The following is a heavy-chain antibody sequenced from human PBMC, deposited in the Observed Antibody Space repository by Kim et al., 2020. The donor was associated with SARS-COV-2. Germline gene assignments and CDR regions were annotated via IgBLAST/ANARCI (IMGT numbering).Heavy chain of an antibody. CDR3: ARPYRRRGGGAWFDP. V-gene: IGHV4-39*01. CDR2: IDYTGTT. J-gene: IGHJ5*02. Sequence: SETLSLTCAVFGGSISSGDFYWGWIRQPPVKGLEWIGNIDYTGTTYYSPSLKSRVSMSVDSSKNQFSLRLTSLTAADTAVYYCARPYRRRGGGAWFDPWGQGTLVTVSS. CDR1: GGSISSGDFY. D-gene: IGHD4-4*01.